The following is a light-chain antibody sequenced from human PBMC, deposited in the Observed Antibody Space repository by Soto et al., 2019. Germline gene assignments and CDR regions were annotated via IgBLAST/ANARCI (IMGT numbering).Light chain of an antibody. V-gene: IGKV3-20*01. Sequence: ETVLTRSPGTLSLSPGERATLSCRASQTVNGNSLGWYQQKPGQAPRLLIYDTSSRATGIPDRFSGSGSGIDFTLTISRLEPEDFAVYYCQQCGSLPGTFGQGTRVDIK. CDR3: QQCGSLPGT. CDR2: DTS. CDR1: QTVNGNS. J-gene: IGKJ1*01.